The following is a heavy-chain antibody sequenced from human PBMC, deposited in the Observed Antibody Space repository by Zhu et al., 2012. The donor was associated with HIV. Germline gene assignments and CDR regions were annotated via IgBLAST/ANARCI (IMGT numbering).Heavy chain of an antibody. Sequence: QVLLQESGPGLVKPSETLSLTCTVSGGSISSSTSFWGWVRQTPGKGLEWIGSAYYGGTTYYTPSLMSRLTISVDTAKNQCSLRLSSVTAADTGLYYCAKTPPVAGTRMSFHVWGQGIAVTVSS. J-gene: IGHJ3*01. CDR3: AKTPPVAGTRMSFHV. V-gene: IGHV4-39*01. CDR1: GGSISSSTSF. CDR2: AYYGGTT. D-gene: IGHD6-19*01.